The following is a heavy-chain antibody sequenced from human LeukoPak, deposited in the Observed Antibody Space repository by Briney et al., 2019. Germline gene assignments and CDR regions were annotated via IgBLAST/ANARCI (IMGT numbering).Heavy chain of an antibody. Sequence: GGSLRLSCAASGFTFSSYAMHWVRQAPGKGLEYVSAISSNGGSTYYANSVKGRFTISGDNSKNTLYLQMGSLRAEDMAVYYCARDGGGYDSSYYYYGMDVWGQGTTVTVSS. CDR3: ARDGGGYDSSYYYYGMDV. J-gene: IGHJ6*02. CDR2: ISSNGGST. D-gene: IGHD5-12*01. CDR1: GFTFSSYA. V-gene: IGHV3-64*01.